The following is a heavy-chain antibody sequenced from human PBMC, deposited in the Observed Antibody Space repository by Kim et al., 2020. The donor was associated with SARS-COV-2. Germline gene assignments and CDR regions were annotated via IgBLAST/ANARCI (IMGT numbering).Heavy chain of an antibody. D-gene: IGHD2-2*01. J-gene: IGHJ5*02. V-gene: IGHV4-39*01. Sequence: LKSRVTISVDTSKNQFSLKLSSVTAADTAVYYCARHPYCSSTSCYLEIDPWGQGTLVTVSS. CDR3: ARHPYCSSTSCYLEIDP.